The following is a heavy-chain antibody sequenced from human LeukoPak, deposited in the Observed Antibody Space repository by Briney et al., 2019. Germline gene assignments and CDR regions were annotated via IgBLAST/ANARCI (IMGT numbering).Heavy chain of an antibody. CDR1: GYTFTSHD. J-gene: IGHJ6*02. CDR2: MNPDSANT. D-gene: IGHD3-10*01. Sequence: GASVKVSCKASGYTFTSHDINWVRQATGQGPEWMGWMNPDSANTGYAPKFQGRVTMTTDTSTSTAYMELRSLRSDDTAVYYCARDMVPQDYGMDVWGQGTTVTVSS. CDR3: ARDMVPQDYGMDV. V-gene: IGHV1-8*01.